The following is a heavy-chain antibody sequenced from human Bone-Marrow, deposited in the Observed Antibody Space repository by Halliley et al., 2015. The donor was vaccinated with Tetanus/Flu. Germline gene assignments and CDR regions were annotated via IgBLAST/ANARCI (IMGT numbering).Heavy chain of an antibody. Sequence: PRGRGLEWFGHIYYSGSTRYNPPLKSRVTISLDTSKNQFSLKLSSVTAADTAVYYCASLYYDYVWGSYRYRVGLDVWGQGP. V-gene: IGHV4-59*01. CDR2: IYYSGST. D-gene: IGHD3-16*02. CDR3: ASLYYDYVWGSYRYRVGLDV. J-gene: IGHJ6*02.